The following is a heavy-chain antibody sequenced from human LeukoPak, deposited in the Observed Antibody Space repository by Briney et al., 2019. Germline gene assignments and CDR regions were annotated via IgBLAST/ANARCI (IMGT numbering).Heavy chain of an antibody. CDR2: ISGYNGNT. CDR1: GYTFTNYA. J-gene: IGHJ4*02. D-gene: IGHD3-22*01. Sequence: ASVKVSFKSSGYTFTNYAISWVRQAPGQGLEWVARISGYNGNTDYAQKVKDRLTVTADTSTAYLEMRGLTSDDTAVYYCARDHRDFVGVRVGFDSWGQGTLVTVSS. V-gene: IGHV1-18*01. CDR3: ARDHRDFVGVRVGFDS.